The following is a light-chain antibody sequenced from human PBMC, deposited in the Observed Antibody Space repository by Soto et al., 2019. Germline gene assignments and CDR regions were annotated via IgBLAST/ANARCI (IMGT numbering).Light chain of an antibody. CDR3: QRYGTSPLT. CDR2: DAS. Sequence: EIVLTQSPATLSLSPGERATLSCGASQSVSSNYLAWYQQKPGQAPRLLIYDASSRASDIPDRFSGGGSGTDFTLTISRLDPEDFAVYYCQRYGTSPLTFGPGTKVDIK. J-gene: IGKJ3*01. V-gene: IGKV3D-20*01. CDR1: QSVSSNY.